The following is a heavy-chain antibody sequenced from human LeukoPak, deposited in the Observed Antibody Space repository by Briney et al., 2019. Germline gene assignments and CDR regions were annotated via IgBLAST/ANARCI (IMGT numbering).Heavy chain of an antibody. V-gene: IGHV3-21*01. Sequence: PGGSLRLSCAASGFTFSIYSMTWVRQAPGKGLEWVSLISSSSSYINYADSVKGRFTISRDNAKNFLYLQMNSLRAEDTAVYYCARTYYDILTGYNPYFDYWGQGILVTVSS. CDR1: GFTFSIYS. J-gene: IGHJ4*02. D-gene: IGHD3-9*01. CDR3: ARTYYDILTGYNPYFDY. CDR2: ISSSSSYI.